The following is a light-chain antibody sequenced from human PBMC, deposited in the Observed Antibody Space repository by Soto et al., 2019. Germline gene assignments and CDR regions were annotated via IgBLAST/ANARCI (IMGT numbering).Light chain of an antibody. V-gene: IGLV1-44*01. CDR3: AAWDDRLKGWV. J-gene: IGLJ3*02. CDR1: SSNIGSNT. CDR2: SDY. Sequence: QPVLTQPPSSSGIPGQSVTIAWSGSSSNIGSNTVNWDKQLPGTAPKLLIYSDYQRPSGVPDRLSGSKSGTAASLAIRGLQSEDEADYYCAAWDDRLKGWVFGGGNKLPVL.